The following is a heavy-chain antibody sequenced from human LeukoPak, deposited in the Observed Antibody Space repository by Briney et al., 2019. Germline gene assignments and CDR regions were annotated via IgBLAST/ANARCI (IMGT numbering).Heavy chain of an antibody. CDR2: ISGSGGST. J-gene: IGHJ4*02. V-gene: IGHV3-23*01. D-gene: IGHD5-12*01. CDR3: AKGARREDIVAAVPFDY. CDR1: GFTFSSYA. Sequence: GGSLRLSCAASGFTFSSYAMSWVCQAPGKGLEWVSAISGSGGSTYYADSVKGRFTISRDNSKNTLYLQMNSLRAEDTAVYYCAKGARREDIVAAVPFDYWGQGTLVTVSS.